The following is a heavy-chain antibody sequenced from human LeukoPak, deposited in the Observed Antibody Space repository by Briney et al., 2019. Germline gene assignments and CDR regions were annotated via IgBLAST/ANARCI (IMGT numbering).Heavy chain of an antibody. J-gene: IGHJ4*02. Sequence: SVKVSCKASGGTFSSYAISWVRQAPGQGLEWMGGIIPIFGTANYAQKFQGRVTITADESTSTAYMELSSLRSEDTAVYYCATGYYDSSGYYSYYFDYWGQGTLVTVSS. D-gene: IGHD3-22*01. V-gene: IGHV1-69*13. CDR2: IIPIFGTA. CDR3: ATGYYDSSGYYSYYFDY. CDR1: GGTFSSYA.